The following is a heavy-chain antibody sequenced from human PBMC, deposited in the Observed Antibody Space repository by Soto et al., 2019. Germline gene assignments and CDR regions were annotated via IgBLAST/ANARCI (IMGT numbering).Heavy chain of an antibody. CDR2: MFPGDSDT. Sequence: GESLKISCKGSGYSFTTYWIGWVRQLPGQGLEWMGVMFPGDSDTRYSPSFQGQVTMSADPSTNAAYLEWSSLKAADSAMYYCARVPDSSLGTMDVWGQGTTVTVSS. D-gene: IGHD6-19*01. CDR3: ARVPDSSLGTMDV. J-gene: IGHJ6*02. CDR1: GYSFTTYW. V-gene: IGHV5-51*01.